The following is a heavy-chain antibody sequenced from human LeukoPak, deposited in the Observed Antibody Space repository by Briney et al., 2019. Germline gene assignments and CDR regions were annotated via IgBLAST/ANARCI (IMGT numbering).Heavy chain of an antibody. CDR2: IYYSGST. Sequence: PSETLSLTCAVSGGSINTGSYSWNWIRQPPGKGLEWIGYIYYSGSTYYNPSLKSRVTISVDTSKNQFSLQLGSVTAADTAVYYCARSYSDSDDYYHDAFDIWGQGTMVTVSS. D-gene: IGHD3-22*01. J-gene: IGHJ3*02. CDR3: ARSYSDSDDYYHDAFDI. CDR1: GGSINTGSYS. V-gene: IGHV4-30-4*07.